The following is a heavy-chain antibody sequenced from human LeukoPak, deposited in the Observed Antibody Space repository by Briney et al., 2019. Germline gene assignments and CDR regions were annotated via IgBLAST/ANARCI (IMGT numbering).Heavy chain of an antibody. CDR2: IIPIFGTP. Sequence: ASVKVSCKASGVTFSSYAIHWVRQAPGQGLEWMGRIIPIFGTPNYAQKFQGRVTITADKSTNTAYMDLSSLRSEDTAVYYCARAFSTSSVDYWFDSWGRGTLVTVSS. CDR1: GVTFSSYA. CDR3: ARAFSTSSVDYWFDS. D-gene: IGHD6-6*01. J-gene: IGHJ5*01. V-gene: IGHV1-69*06.